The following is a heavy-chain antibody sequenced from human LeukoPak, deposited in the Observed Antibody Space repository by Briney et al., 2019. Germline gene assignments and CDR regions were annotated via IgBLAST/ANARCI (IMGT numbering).Heavy chain of an antibody. Sequence: GRSLRLSCAASGFIFSNDAMHWVRQAPGKGLEWVAFIWFDGSNKHYADSVKGRFTISRDNSEDTLYLQMNSLRAEDTAVYYCARGLGHSGSRRTTRGYYGMDVWGQGTTVTVSS. D-gene: IGHD1-26*01. CDR1: GFIFSNDA. V-gene: IGHV3-33*01. CDR2: IWFDGSNK. J-gene: IGHJ6*02. CDR3: ARGLGHSGSRRTTRGYYGMDV.